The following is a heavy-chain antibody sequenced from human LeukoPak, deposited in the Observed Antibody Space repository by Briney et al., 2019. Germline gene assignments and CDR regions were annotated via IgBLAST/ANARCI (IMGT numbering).Heavy chain of an antibody. CDR2: ISGSGGST. J-gene: IGHJ4*02. D-gene: IGHD6-13*01. CDR3: AKGTGRIAAAGTLDY. CDR1: GFTFSSYA. V-gene: IGHV3-23*01. Sequence: PGGSLRLSCAASGFTFSSYAMSWVRHAPGKGLEWVSAISGSGGSTYYADSVKGRFTISRDNSKNTLYLQMNSLRAEDTAVYYCAKGTGRIAAAGTLDYWGQGTLVTVSS.